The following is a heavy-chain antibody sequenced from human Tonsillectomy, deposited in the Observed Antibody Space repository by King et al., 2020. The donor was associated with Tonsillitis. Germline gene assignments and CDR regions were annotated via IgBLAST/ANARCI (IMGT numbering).Heavy chain of an antibody. CDR3: AKPEYGGNNGAFDI. J-gene: IGHJ3*02. CDR2: ISNDGSNE. D-gene: IGHD4-23*01. Sequence: VQLVQSGGGVVQPGRSLRLSCEASGFTFSYYGMHWVRQAPGKGLEWVALISNDGSNEYYADSVKGRFLISRDNSQNTLYLQMHSLRAEDTAVYYCAKPEYGGNNGAFDIWGQGTMVTVSS. V-gene: IGHV3-30*18. CDR1: GFTFSYYG.